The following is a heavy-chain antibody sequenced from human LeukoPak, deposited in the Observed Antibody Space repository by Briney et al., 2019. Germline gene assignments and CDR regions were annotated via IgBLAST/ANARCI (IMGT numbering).Heavy chain of an antibody. CDR1: GYTFTSFD. D-gene: IGHD7-27*01. CDR3: ARGPPNWGMVGY. J-gene: IGHJ4*02. Sequence: SVKVSCKASGYTFTSFDFNWVRQATGQGLEWMGWMKSNNGHTGYAQKFQGRVTMTRDTSISTAYMELSSLTFEDTAVYYCARGPPNWGMVGYWGQGTLVTVSS. CDR2: MKSNNGHT. V-gene: IGHV1-8*01.